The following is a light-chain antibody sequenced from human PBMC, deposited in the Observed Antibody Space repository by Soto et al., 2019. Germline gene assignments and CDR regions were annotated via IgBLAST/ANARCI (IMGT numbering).Light chain of an antibody. CDR2: DNN. CDR3: QSYDSSLSGVI. Sequence: QSVLTQAPSVSGAPGQRVTISCTGSSSNIGAGYDVHWYQQLPGTAPKLLIYDNNNRPSGVPDRFSGSKSGTSASLAITGLQADDEADYYCQSYDSSLSGVIFGGGTKLTVL. CDR1: SSNIGAGYD. J-gene: IGLJ2*01. V-gene: IGLV1-40*01.